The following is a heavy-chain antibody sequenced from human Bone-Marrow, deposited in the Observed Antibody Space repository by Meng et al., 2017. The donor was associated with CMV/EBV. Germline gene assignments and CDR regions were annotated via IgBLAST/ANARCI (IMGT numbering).Heavy chain of an antibody. J-gene: IGHJ3*02. CDR2: IYPGDSDT. CDR3: ARRVKKLLWFGEPPARDAFDI. Sequence: GESLKISCKGSGYSFTSYWIGWVRQMPGKGLEWMGIIYPGDSDTRYSPSFQGQVTISADKSISTAYMQWSSLKASDTAMYHCARRVKKLLWFGEPPARDAFDIWGQGTMVTVSS. CDR1: GYSFTSYW. D-gene: IGHD3-10*01. V-gene: IGHV5-51*01.